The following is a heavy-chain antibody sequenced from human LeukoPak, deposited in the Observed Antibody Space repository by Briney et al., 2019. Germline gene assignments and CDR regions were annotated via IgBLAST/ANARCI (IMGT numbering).Heavy chain of an antibody. V-gene: IGHV3-7*02. Sequence: GGSLRLSCAASGFTFTTYWMSWVRQAPGKGLEWVANIKQDGSEKYYVDSVRGRFTISRDNANNSVYLQMNSLRAEDTAVYYCARGGFFDILTGYYQTQYYYPMDVWGRGTTVTVSS. J-gene: IGHJ6*02. CDR2: IKQDGSEK. CDR3: ARGGFFDILTGYYQTQYYYPMDV. D-gene: IGHD3-9*01. CDR1: GFTFTTYW.